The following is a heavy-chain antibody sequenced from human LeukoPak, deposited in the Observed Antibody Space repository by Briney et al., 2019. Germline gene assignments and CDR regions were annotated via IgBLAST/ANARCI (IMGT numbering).Heavy chain of an antibody. J-gene: IGHJ4*02. CDR2: IKQDGSEK. CDR1: GFTFSSYW. D-gene: IGHD1-26*01. Sequence: GGSQRLSCAASGFTFSSYWMAWVRQAPGKGLEWVANIKQDGSEKYYVDSVKGRFTISRDNAKNSLYVQMNSLRAEDTAVYYCATGGTYYGNWGQGSLVTVSS. CDR3: ATGGTYYGN. V-gene: IGHV3-7*01.